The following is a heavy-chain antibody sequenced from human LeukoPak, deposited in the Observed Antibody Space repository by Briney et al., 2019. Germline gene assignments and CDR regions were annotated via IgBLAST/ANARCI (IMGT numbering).Heavy chain of an antibody. CDR2: INAGNGDT. CDR1: GYTFTNYA. CDR3: ARGYCSSTSCQYYFDN. D-gene: IGHD2-2*01. V-gene: IGHV1-3*01. Sequence: ASVKVSCKASGYTFTNYAIDWVRQAPGQRLEWMGWINAGNGDTKYSQKFQGRVTITRDTSASTAYMELSSLRSEDTAVYSCARGYCSSTSCQYYFDNWGQGTPVTVSS. J-gene: IGHJ4*02.